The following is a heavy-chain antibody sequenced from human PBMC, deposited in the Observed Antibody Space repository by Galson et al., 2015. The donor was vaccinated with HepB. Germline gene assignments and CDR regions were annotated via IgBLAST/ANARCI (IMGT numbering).Heavy chain of an antibody. D-gene: IGHD6-19*01. CDR1: GYTFTGYY. J-gene: IGHJ4*02. CDR2: INPNSGGT. CDR3: AGPLMAVAGDFDY. Sequence: SVKVSCKASGYTFTGYYMHWVRQAPGQGLEWMGRINPNSGGTNYAQKFQGRVTMTRDTSISTAYMELSRLRSDDTAVYYCAGPLMAVAGDFDYWGQGTLVTVSS. V-gene: IGHV1-2*06.